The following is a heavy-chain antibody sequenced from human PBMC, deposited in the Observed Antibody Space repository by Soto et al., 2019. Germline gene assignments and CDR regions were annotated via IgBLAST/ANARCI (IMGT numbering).Heavy chain of an antibody. CDR1: GFTFSSYA. V-gene: IGHV3-30-3*01. CDR2: ISYDGSNK. J-gene: IGHJ5*02. D-gene: IGHD6-6*01. Sequence: GGSLRLSCAASGFTFSSYAMHWVRQAPGKGLEWVAVISYDGSNKYYADSVKGRFTISRDNSKNTLYVQMNSLRAEDTAVYYCARDLGRQQLVNWFDPWGQGTLVTVSS. CDR3: ARDLGRQQLVNWFDP.